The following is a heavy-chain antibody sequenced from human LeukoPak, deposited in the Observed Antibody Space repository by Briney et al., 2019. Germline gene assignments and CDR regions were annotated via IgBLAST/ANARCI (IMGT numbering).Heavy chain of an antibody. D-gene: IGHD3-10*01. Sequence: PGGSLRLSCAASGFTFSSYAMSWVRQAPGKGLEWVSAISGSGGSTYYADSVKGRFTISRDNFKNTLYLQMNSLRAEDTAVYYCAKDPAGITMVRGVNYFDYWGQGTLVTVSS. V-gene: IGHV3-23*01. J-gene: IGHJ4*02. CDR2: ISGSGGST. CDR3: AKDPAGITMVRGVNYFDY. CDR1: GFTFSSYA.